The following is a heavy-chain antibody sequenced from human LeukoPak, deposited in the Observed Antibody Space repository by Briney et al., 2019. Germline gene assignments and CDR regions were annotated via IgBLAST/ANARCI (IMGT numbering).Heavy chain of an antibody. V-gene: IGHV3-21*01. CDR2: ISSDSSYI. Sequence: GGSLRLSCAASRFTFSSYWMSWVRQAPGKGLEWVSSISSDSSYIYYADSVKGRFTISRDNAKNSLYLQMNSLRAEDTAVYYCARGSVGGGNYFDYWGQGTLVTVSS. J-gene: IGHJ4*02. CDR1: RFTFSSYW. D-gene: IGHD3-16*01. CDR3: ARGSVGGGNYFDY.